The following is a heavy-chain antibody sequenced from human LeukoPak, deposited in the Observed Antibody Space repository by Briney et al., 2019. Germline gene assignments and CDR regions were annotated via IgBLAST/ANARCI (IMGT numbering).Heavy chain of an antibody. CDR3: ARADSSGYYYPNYFDY. CDR2: IKQDGSEK. V-gene: IGHV3-7*01. Sequence: GGSLRLSCAASGFTFSSYWMSWVRQAPGKGLEWVANIKQDGSEKYYVDSVKGRFTISRDNAKNSLYLQMNSLRAEDTAVYYCARADSSGYYYPNYFDYWGQGTLVTVSS. CDR1: GFTFSSYW. D-gene: IGHD3-22*01. J-gene: IGHJ4*02.